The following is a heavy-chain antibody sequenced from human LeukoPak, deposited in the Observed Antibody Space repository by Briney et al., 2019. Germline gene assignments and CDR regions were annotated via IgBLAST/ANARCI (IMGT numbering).Heavy chain of an antibody. V-gene: IGHV4-34*01. Sequence: SETLSLTCAVSGRSLRGYYWSWIRQAPGKGLEWIGQIDHSGRTNYNPSLKSRVTISVDTSKNQFSLKLSSVTAADTAVYYCARGAAMVNKFDYWGQGTLVTVSS. CDR2: IDHSGRT. CDR3: ARGAAMVNKFDY. J-gene: IGHJ4*02. D-gene: IGHD2-2*01. CDR1: GRSLRGYY.